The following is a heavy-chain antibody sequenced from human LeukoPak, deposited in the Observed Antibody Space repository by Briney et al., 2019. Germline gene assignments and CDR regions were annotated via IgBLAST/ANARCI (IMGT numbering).Heavy chain of an antibody. CDR3: ARAGEISSSPREFQH. J-gene: IGHJ1*01. CDR2: MNPNSGNT. D-gene: IGHD6-13*01. CDR1: GYTFTSYD. Sequence: ASVKVSCKASGYTFTSYDINWVRQATGQGLEWMGWMNPNSGNTGYAQKFQGRVTITRNTSISTAYMELSSLRSDDTAVYYCARAGEISSSPREFQHWGQGTLVTVSS. V-gene: IGHV1-8*03.